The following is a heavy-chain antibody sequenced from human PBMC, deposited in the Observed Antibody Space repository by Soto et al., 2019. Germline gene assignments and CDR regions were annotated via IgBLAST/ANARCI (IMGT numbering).Heavy chain of an antibody. V-gene: IGHV3-74*01. CDR1: GFTFSSYW. CDR2: INSDGIST. Sequence: PGGSLRLSCAASGFTFSSYWIHWVRQAPGKGLVWVSRINSDGISTSYADSVKGRFNISRDNAKKTLYLKMNSLRAEDTAVYYCPRDKNNEFFDYWGQGTLVAVCS. D-gene: IGHD1-1*01. J-gene: IGHJ4*02. CDR3: PRDKNNEFFDY.